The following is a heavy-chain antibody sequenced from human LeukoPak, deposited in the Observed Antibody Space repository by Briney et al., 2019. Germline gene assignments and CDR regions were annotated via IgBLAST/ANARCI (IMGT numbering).Heavy chain of an antibody. J-gene: IGHJ4*02. V-gene: IGHV3-30*18. CDR2: ISYDGSNK. CDR1: GFTFSSYG. CDR3: AKALRLGESYFDY. D-gene: IGHD3-16*01. Sequence: PGGSLRLSCAASGFTFSSYGMHWVRQAPGKGLEWVAVISYDGSNKYYADSVKGRFTISRDNSKNTLYLQMNSLRAEDTAVYYCAKALRLGESYFDYWGQGTLVTVSS.